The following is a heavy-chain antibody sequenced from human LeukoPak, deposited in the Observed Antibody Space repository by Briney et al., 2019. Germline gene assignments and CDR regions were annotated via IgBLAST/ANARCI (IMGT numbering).Heavy chain of an antibody. CDR1: GFTFSDYY. J-gene: IGHJ4*02. D-gene: IGHD3-22*01. CDR3: ARGDYYDTSGYYYPHY. Sequence: GGSLRLSCAASGFTFSDYYMTWIRQAPGKGLEWVSYISSRGSIIYYADSVKGRFTISRDNAKNSLYLQMNSLRAEDTAVYYCARGDYYDTSGYYYPHYWGQGTLFTVSS. CDR2: ISSRGSII. V-gene: IGHV3-11*01.